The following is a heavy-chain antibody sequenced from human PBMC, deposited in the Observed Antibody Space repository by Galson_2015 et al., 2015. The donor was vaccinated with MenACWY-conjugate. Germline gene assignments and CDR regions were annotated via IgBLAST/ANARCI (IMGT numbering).Heavy chain of an antibody. CDR2: IYSGGST. CDR1: GFTVSSNY. J-gene: IGHJ4*02. V-gene: IGHV3-53*01. D-gene: IGHD3-10*01. Sequence: SLRLSCAASGFTVSSNYMSWVRQAPGKGLEWVSVIYSGGSTYYADSVKGRFTISRDNSKNTLYLQMNSPRAEDTAVYYCAKQLWFGEFEYFDYWGQGTLVTVSS. CDR3: AKQLWFGEFEYFDY.